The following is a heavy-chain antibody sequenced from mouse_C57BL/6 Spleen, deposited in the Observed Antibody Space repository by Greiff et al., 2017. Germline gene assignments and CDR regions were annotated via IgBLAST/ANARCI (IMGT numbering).Heavy chain of an antibody. J-gene: IGHJ2*01. V-gene: IGHV1-82*01. Sequence: QVQLQQSGPELVKPGASVKISCKASGYAFSSSWMNWVKQRPGKGLEWIGRIYPGDGDTNYNGKFKGKATLTADKSSSTAYMQLSSLTSEDSAVYYCAREETTVVATDFDYWGQGTTLTVSS. CDR1: GYAFSSSW. D-gene: IGHD1-1*01. CDR2: IYPGDGDT. CDR3: AREETTVVATDFDY.